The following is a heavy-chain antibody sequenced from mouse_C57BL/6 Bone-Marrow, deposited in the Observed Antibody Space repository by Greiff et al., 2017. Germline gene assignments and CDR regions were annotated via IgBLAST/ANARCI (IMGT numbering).Heavy chain of an antibody. Sequence: DVHLVESGGGLVKPGGSLKLSCAASGFTFSSYAMSWVRQTPEKRLEWVATISAGGSYTYYPENVKGRFTISRDNAANNPYLQMSKLKSEETAMYYCARGSLTGGYFDYWGQGTTLTVSS. CDR2: ISAGGSYT. CDR3: ARGSLTGGYFDY. J-gene: IGHJ2*01. V-gene: IGHV5-4*01. D-gene: IGHD6-5*01. CDR1: GFTFSSYA.